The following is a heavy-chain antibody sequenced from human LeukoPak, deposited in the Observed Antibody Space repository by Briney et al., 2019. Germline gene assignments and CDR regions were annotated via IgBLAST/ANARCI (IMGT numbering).Heavy chain of an antibody. Sequence: PGGSLRLSCAASGFTFSTYAMNWVRQAPGKGPEWVSSISSTSTYVYYADSVRGRFTISRDNAKSSLYLQMDSLRAEDTAVYYCTRPDYDFWTGSPGGIYMDVWGKGTRSPSP. J-gene: IGHJ6*03. CDR1: GFTFSTYA. CDR2: ISSTSTYV. V-gene: IGHV3-21*01. D-gene: IGHD3-3*01. CDR3: TRPDYDFWTGSPGGIYMDV.